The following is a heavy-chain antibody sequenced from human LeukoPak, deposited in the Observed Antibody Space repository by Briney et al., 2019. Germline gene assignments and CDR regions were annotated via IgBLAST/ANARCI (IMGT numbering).Heavy chain of an antibody. CDR2: INHSGST. CDR3: GLRTDIVVVPALVYMDV. D-gene: IGHD2-2*01. J-gene: IGHJ6*03. Sequence: PSETLSLTCTVSGGSISSSSYYWGWIRQPPGNGLEWIGEINHSGSTNYNPSLKSRVTISVDTSKNQFSLKLSSVTAADTAVYYCGLRTDIVVVPALVYMDVWGKGTTVTVS. CDR1: GGSISSSSYY. V-gene: IGHV4-39*07.